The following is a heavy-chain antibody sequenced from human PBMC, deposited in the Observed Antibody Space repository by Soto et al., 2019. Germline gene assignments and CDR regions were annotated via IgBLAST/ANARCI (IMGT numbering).Heavy chain of an antibody. CDR2: IYYSGST. J-gene: IGHJ3*02. D-gene: IGHD5-18*01. CDR3: ARGGTPMGWGAFDI. V-gene: IGHV4-39*07. CDR1: GTSISSSDYY. Sequence: SETLSLTCTVSGTSISSSDYYWGWIRPPPGKGLEWIGSIYYSGSTYYNPSLKSRVTISVDTSKNQFSLKLSSVTAADTAVYYCARGGTPMGWGAFDIWGQGTMVTVSS.